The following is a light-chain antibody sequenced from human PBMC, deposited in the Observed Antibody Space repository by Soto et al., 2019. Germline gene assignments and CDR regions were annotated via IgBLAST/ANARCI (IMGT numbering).Light chain of an antibody. Sequence: EIVLTQSPGTLSLSPGERATLSCRASQSVDSTYLAWYQQKPGQAPRLLIYATSSRAAGVPDRFTGSGSGTDFTVTITRVEPEDFAVYYCQQYDTSPPLYTFGQGTKLDIK. J-gene: IGKJ2*01. V-gene: IGKV3-20*01. CDR2: ATS. CDR1: QSVDSTY. CDR3: QQYDTSPPLYT.